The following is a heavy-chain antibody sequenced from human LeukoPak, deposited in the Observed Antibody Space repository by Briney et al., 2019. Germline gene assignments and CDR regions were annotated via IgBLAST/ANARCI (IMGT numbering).Heavy chain of an antibody. Sequence: GASVKVSSKASGYTFTGYYMHWVRQAPGQGLEWMGWINPNIGGTNYAQKFQVRVTMTRDTSISTAYMELSRLRSDDTAVYYCARDPAVKYYFDYWGQGTLVTVSS. CDR2: INPNIGGT. V-gene: IGHV1-2*02. CDR1: GYTFTGYY. J-gene: IGHJ4*02. CDR3: ARDPAVKYYFDY.